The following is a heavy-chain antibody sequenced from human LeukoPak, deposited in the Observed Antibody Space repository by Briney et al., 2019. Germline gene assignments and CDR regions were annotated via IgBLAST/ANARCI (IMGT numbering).Heavy chain of an antibody. V-gene: IGHV3-7*01. J-gene: IGHJ4*02. Sequence: GGSLRLSCAASGFTFRNFWMSWVRQAPGKGLEWLANVRQDGSETYYLGSVKGRFTISRDNAKNSLCLEMNSLRGEDTAVYYCTTSDESSGTNWGQGTLVTLSS. CDR2: VRQDGSET. CDR1: GFTFRNFW. CDR3: TTSDESSGTN. D-gene: IGHD3-22*01.